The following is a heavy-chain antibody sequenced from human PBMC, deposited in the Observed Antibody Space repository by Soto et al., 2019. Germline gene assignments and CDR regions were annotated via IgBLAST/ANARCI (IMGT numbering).Heavy chain of an antibody. CDR2: IYATGTT. Sequence: SETLSLTCTVSGASISGFYWSWIRKSAGKGLEWIGRIYATGTTDYNPSLKSRVMMSVDTSKKQFSLKLRSVTAADTAVYYCAREGRIAAAGRFDYWGQGTLVTVSS. CDR3: AREGRIAAAGRFDY. CDR1: GASISGFY. V-gene: IGHV4-4*07. D-gene: IGHD6-13*01. J-gene: IGHJ4*02.